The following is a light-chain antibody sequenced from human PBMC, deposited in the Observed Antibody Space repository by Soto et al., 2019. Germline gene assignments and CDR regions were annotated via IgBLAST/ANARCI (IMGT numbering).Light chain of an antibody. V-gene: IGKV3D-20*02. CDR3: QQRSNWST. CDR2: GAS. CDR1: QSVSSSY. Sequence: EIVFKQPPRILSLPPGESATLSYRASQSVSSSYLAWYQQKPGQAPRFLIYGASTRATGIPDRFTGSGSGTDFTLTISSLEPEDFAVYYCQQRSNWSTFGQGTRLEI. J-gene: IGKJ5*01.